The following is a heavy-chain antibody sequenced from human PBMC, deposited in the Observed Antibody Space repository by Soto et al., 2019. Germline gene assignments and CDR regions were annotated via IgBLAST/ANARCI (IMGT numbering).Heavy chain of an antibody. CDR1: GYTFTGYY. J-gene: IGHJ4*02. Sequence: ASVKVSCKASGYTFTGYYMHWVRQAPGQGLEWMGWINPNSGGTNYAQKFQVWVTMTRDTSISTAYMELSRLRSDDTAVYYCAMVKGKQQLGIIAYSGQRALVT. CDR3: AMVKGKQQLGIIAY. V-gene: IGHV1-2*04. D-gene: IGHD6-13*01. CDR2: INPNSGGT.